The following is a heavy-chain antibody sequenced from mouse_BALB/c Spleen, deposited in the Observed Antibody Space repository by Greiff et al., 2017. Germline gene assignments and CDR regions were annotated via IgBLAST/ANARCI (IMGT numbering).Heavy chain of an antibody. CDR1: GFTFSSYA. J-gene: IGHJ2*01. Sequence: EVQGVESGGGLVQPGGSLKLSCAASGFTFSSYAMSWVRQTPEKRLEWVASISSGGSTYYPDSVKGRFTISRDNARNILYLQMSSLRSEDTAMYYCARGGYAYWGQGTTLTVSS. D-gene: IGHD2-14*01. CDR3: ARGGYAY. CDR2: ISSGGST. V-gene: IGHV5-6-5*01.